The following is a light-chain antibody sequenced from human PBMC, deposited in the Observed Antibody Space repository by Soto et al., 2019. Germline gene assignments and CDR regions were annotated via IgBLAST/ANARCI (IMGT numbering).Light chain of an antibody. Sequence: IVLTQSPGTLSLSPGSRATLSCTASQNINSIYLAWYQQKGGQAPRLLIHGAYSRATGITDRFSGSGSGTDFTLTISRLEPEDFAVYFCQQYGNSPITFGQGTRLEIK. CDR2: GAY. CDR3: QQYGNSPIT. J-gene: IGKJ5*01. V-gene: IGKV3-20*01. CDR1: QNINSIY.